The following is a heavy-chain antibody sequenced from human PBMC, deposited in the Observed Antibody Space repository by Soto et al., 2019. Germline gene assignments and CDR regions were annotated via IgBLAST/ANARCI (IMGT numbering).Heavy chain of an antibody. D-gene: IGHD4-4*01. CDR2: VYFSGNS. Sequence: SETLSLTCTVSGGSVRGSRYYWGWIRQTPGKGLEWIGSVYFSGNSHYNPSLKSRVTVSLDTSTNQFSLRLSSVTAADTAMYFCARFDYSNLISTYSYYIDVWGKGTTVTVSS. CDR1: GGSVRGSRYY. J-gene: IGHJ6*03. V-gene: IGHV4-39*01. CDR3: ARFDYSNLISTYSYYIDV.